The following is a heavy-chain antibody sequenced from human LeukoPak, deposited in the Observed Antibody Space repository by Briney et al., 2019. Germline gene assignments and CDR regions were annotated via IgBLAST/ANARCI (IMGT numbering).Heavy chain of an antibody. CDR2: INPSSGGT. Sequence: ASVKVSCTASGYTFTSYYMHWVRQAPGQGLEWMGRINPSSGGTNYAQKFQGRVTMTRDTSINTAYLDLSSLRSDDTAVYYCARGPSGSDYWGQGTLVIVSS. CDR3: ARGPSGSDY. CDR1: GYTFTSYY. J-gene: IGHJ4*02. D-gene: IGHD3-10*01. V-gene: IGHV1-2*06.